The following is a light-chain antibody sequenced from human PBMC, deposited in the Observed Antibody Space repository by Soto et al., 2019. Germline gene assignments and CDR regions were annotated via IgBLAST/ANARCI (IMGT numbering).Light chain of an antibody. CDR3: QSYDSSLSGSG. CDR2: GNS. V-gene: IGLV1-40*01. Sequence: QSVLTQPPSVSGAPGQRVTISCTGSSSNIGAGYDVHWYQQLPGTAPKLLIYGNSNRPSGVPDRFSGSKSGTSASLAITGLQAEDEAEYDCQSYDSSLSGSGFGGGT. CDR1: SSNIGAGYD. J-gene: IGLJ2*01.